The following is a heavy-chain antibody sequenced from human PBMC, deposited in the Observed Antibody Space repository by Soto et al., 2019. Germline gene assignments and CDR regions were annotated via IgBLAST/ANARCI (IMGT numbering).Heavy chain of an antibody. CDR3: ARHGGTQDTVVVPATIRDFYRMDV. Sequence: GESLKISCKGSGYSFTSYWISWVRQMPGKGLEWMGRIDPSDSYTNYSPSFGGHVTISADKSISTAYLQWSSLKASDTAMYYCARHGGTQDTVVVPATIRDFYRMDVWGRGTTVTVSS. J-gene: IGHJ6*02. CDR1: GYSFTSYW. D-gene: IGHD2-2*02. CDR2: IDPSDSYT. V-gene: IGHV5-10-1*01.